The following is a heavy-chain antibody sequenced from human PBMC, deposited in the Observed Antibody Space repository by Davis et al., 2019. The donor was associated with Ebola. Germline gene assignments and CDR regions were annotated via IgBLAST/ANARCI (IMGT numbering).Heavy chain of an antibody. V-gene: IGHV1-18*01. Sequence: AASVKVSCKASGYTSISYGISWVRQAAGQGLEWMGWISSYNGNTNYAQNLQGRVTMTTDTSTSTAYMELRSMRSDDTAVYYCARELKRAKQGSFFDFWGQGTLVTVSS. J-gene: IGHJ4*02. CDR1: GYTSISYG. CDR3: ARELKRAKQGSFFDF. CDR2: ISSYNGNT. D-gene: IGHD5-24*01.